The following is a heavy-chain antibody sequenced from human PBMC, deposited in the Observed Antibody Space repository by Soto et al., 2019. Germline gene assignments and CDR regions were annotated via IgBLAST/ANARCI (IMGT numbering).Heavy chain of an antibody. D-gene: IGHD2-21*02. V-gene: IGHV1-46*01. CDR2: INPSGGHT. CDR3: ARGGHVVVVTAAFDY. Sequence: QVQLMQSGAEVKKPGASVKVSCKASGNTFTNYYIHWVRQAPGQGLEWMGTINPSGGHTTYAQKFLGRVTMTRVTSTSTLYVEVTSLRSEDTAVYYCARGGHVVVVTAAFDYWGQGTLVTVSS. J-gene: IGHJ4*02. CDR1: GNTFTNYY.